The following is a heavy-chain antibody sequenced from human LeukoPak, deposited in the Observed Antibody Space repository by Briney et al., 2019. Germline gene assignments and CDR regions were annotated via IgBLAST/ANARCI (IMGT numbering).Heavy chain of an antibody. CDR1: GFTFDDYA. J-gene: IGHJ4*02. D-gene: IGHD6-19*01. V-gene: IGHV3-9*01. CDR2: ISWNSGSI. CDR3: AKVRYSSGWYDY. Sequence: PGGSLRLSCAASGFTFDDYAMHWVRQAPGKGPEWVSGISWNSGSIGYADSVKGRFTISRDNAKNSLYLQMNSLRAEDAALYYCAKVRYSSGWYDYWGQGTLVTVSS.